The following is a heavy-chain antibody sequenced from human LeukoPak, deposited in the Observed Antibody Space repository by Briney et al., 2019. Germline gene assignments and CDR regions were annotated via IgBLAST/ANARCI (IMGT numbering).Heavy chain of an antibody. J-gene: IGHJ5*02. D-gene: IGHD3-10*01. CDR1: GFTSSSYW. CDR2: ISGDGTAR. V-gene: IGHV3-74*01. Sequence: QLWGSLRLSCAASGFTSSSYWMHWVRQVPGKGLVWVSRISGDGTARNYADSVKGRFTISRDDAKNTVDLQMNSLRGEDTAVYYCVRGRGSYGWFDPWGQGTLVTVSS. CDR3: VRGRGSYGWFDP.